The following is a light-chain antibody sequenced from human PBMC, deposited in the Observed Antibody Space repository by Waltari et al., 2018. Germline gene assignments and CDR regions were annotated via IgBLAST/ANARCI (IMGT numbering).Light chain of an antibody. Sequence: QAVLTQPPSVSGAPGQRVTISCTGSSSNIGAGYAVNWYQEVPGTAPKLLNYGNNHPASGVPGRFPGPQSGPSAPPAITGLQAEDEADYYCQSYDPTLGGSAFGGGTKLTVL. V-gene: IGLV1-40*01. CDR3: QSYDPTLGGSA. CDR2: GNN. CDR1: SSNIGAGYA. J-gene: IGLJ2*01.